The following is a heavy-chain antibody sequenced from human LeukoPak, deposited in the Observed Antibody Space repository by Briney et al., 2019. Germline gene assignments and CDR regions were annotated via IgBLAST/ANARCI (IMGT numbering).Heavy chain of an antibody. J-gene: IGHJ4*02. D-gene: IGHD3-10*01. CDR1: GFTFSAYS. Sequence: GGSLRLSCAASGFTFSAYSMNWVRQAPGKGLEWVSSISSSSSSIYYADSVKGRFTISRDNAKSSLYLQMNSLRDEDTAVYYCVRGDGWFGELLNFDYWGQGTLVTVSS. CDR2: ISSSSSSI. V-gene: IGHV3-48*02. CDR3: VRGDGWFGELLNFDY.